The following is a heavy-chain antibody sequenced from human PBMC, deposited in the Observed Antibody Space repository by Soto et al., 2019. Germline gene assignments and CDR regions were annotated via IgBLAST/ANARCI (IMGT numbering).Heavy chain of an antibody. V-gene: IGHV1-3*01. CDR1: AYTFTGYA. CDR3: ARAVAVAADFDY. Sequence: ASVKVSCKASAYTFTGYAMHWVRQAPGQRLEWMGWINAGNGNTKYSQKFQGRVTITRGTSASTAYMELSSLRSEDTAVYYCARAVAVAADFDYWGQGTLVTVSS. J-gene: IGHJ4*02. D-gene: IGHD6-19*01. CDR2: INAGNGNT.